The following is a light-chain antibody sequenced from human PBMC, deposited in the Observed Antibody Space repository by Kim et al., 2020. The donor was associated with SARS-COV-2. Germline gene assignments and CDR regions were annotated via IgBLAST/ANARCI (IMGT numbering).Light chain of an antibody. J-gene: IGKJ5*01. V-gene: IGKV3-11*01. CDR2: DAS. CDR1: QSVKTY. CDR3: QQRGNWPT. Sequence: EIVLTQSPATLSLSPGERATLSCRASQSVKTYLAWYQHKPGQSPRLLIHDASNRATGVPPSFSGGGSGTDFTLTISSLEPEDFAVYYCQQRGNWPTFGQGTRLEIK.